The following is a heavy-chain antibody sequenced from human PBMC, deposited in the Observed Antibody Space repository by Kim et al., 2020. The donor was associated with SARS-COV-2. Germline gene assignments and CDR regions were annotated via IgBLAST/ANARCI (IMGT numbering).Heavy chain of an antibody. V-gene: IGHV3-33*01. D-gene: IGHD2-15*01. J-gene: IGHJ6*01. CDR1: GFSFRSHG. CDR2: IYYDGSSK. Sequence: GGSLRLSCEASGFSFRSHGMHWVRQAPGKGLEWVALIYYDGSSKYYADSVKGRFTISRDNSKNTLYLQMNSLRAEDTAVYFCATVVIADTKYYYGMDVWG. CDR3: ATVVIADTKYYYGMDV.